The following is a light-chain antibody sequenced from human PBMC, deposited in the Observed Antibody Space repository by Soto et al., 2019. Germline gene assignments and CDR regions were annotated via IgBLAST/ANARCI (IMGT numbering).Light chain of an antibody. Sequence: EIVLTQSPGTLSLSPGERATLSCRASRSVSSSYLAWYQQKPGQAPRQLIYGASSSATGIPDRFSGSGSGTDFTLTITRLEREDFAVYYCQHYRTSFGGGTRVEIK. CDR2: GAS. J-gene: IGKJ4*01. V-gene: IGKV3-20*01. CDR3: QHYRTS. CDR1: RSVSSSY.